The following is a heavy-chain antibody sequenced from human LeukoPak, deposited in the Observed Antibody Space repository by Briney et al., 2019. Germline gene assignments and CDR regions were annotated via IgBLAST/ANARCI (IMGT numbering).Heavy chain of an antibody. CDR1: GGSVSDYY. Sequence: SETLSLTCTVSGGSVSDYYWSWIRQSPGKGLEWIGYIYYTGSTSYNPSLRSRVTMSADTSKNQFSLKLSSVTAADTAVYYCARVEEGYGSGRRGNYYYYYMDVWGKGTTVTISS. CDR2: IYYTGST. CDR3: ARVEEGYGSGRRGNYYYYYMDV. J-gene: IGHJ6*03. D-gene: IGHD3-10*01. V-gene: IGHV4-59*02.